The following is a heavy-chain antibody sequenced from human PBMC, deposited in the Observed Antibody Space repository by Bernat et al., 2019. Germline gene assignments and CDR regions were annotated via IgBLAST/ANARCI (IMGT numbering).Heavy chain of an antibody. CDR1: GFTFSNYA. CDR2: ISGSGGST. J-gene: IGHJ4*02. CDR3: ATDMLEDGGY. D-gene: IGHD2-8*01. V-gene: IGHV3-23*04. Sequence: EVQLVESGGGLVQPGGSLRLSCAASGFTFSNYAMSWVRQAPGKGLEWVSTISGSGGSTYYGDSVKGRFSISRDNTKNTLYLQMNSLRAEDTAVYYCATDMLEDGGYWGQGTLVTVSS.